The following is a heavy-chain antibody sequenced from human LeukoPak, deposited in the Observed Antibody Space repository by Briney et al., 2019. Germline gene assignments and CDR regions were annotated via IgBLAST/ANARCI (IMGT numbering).Heavy chain of an antibody. CDR3: ARYIPGYYYYYGMDV. V-gene: IGHV1-8*01. CDR2: MNPNSGNT. Sequence: ASVKVSCKASGYTFSSHDINWVRQVPGHGLEWMGWMNPNSGNTGYAQKFQGRVTMTRNTSISTAYMELSSLRSEDTAVYYCARYIPGYYYYYGMDVWGQGTTVTVSS. J-gene: IGHJ6*02. CDR1: GYTFSSHD.